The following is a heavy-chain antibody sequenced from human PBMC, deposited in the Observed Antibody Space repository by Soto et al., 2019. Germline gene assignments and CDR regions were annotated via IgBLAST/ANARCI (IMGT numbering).Heavy chain of an antibody. D-gene: IGHD4-17*01. V-gene: IGHV3-74*01. CDR3: ASSATGLYGDYN. CDR1: GFTFTNYW. Sequence: EVQLVESGGGLVQPGGSLKLSCAASGFTFTNYWIHWVRQAPGKGLVWVSRINSDGSNINYADFVKGRFTISRDNAKTTVYRQMNRLRAEDTAVYFCASSATGLYGDYNWGQGALVTVSS. J-gene: IGHJ4*02. CDR2: INSDGSNI.